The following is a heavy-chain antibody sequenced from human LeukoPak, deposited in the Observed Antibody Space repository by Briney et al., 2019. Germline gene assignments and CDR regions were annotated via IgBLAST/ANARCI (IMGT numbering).Heavy chain of an antibody. J-gene: IGHJ4*02. V-gene: IGHV4-30-4*01. Sequence: SETLSLTCTVSGGSISSGDYYGSWIRQPPGKGLEWIGYIYYSGSTYYNPSLKSRVTISVDTSKNQFSLKLSSVTAADTAVYYCAMGITMIRGLEYWGQGTLVTVSS. CDR2: IYYSGST. CDR1: GGSISSGDYY. CDR3: AMGITMIRGLEY. D-gene: IGHD3-10*01.